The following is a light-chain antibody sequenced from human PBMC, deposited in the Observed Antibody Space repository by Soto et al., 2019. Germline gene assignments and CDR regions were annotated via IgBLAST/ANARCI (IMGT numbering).Light chain of an antibody. CDR1: QRINNN. J-gene: IGKJ4*01. V-gene: IGKV3-15*01. Sequence: EIVMTQSPATLSVSPGERATLSCRASQRINNNLAWYQQKPGQGPRLLIYGASSRATGIPARFSGSGSGTGFTLTISSLQSEDFAIYYCQQYNNWPLTFGGGTKVEIK. CDR3: QQYNNWPLT. CDR2: GAS.